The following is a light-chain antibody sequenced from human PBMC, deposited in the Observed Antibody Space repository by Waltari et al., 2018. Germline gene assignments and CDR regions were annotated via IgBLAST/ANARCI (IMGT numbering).Light chain of an antibody. J-gene: IGLJ3*02. CDR1: SSNIGAGYD. V-gene: IGLV1-40*01. Sequence: QSVLTQPPSVSGAPGQRVTISCPGSSSNIGAGYDVHWYQQLPGTAPKLLIYGNNNRPSGVRDRFAGSKAGTSASLAITGLQAEDEADYYCQSYDSSLSGPRVFGGGTKLTVL. CDR2: GNN. CDR3: QSYDSSLSGPRV.